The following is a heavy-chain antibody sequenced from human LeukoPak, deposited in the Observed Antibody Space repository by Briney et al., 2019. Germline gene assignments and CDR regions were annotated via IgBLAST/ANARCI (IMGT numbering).Heavy chain of an antibody. D-gene: IGHD3-10*01. J-gene: IGHJ4*02. Sequence: ASVKVSCKASGYTFTNYCVNWVRQAPGQGLEWMGWISTYNGNTNYAQKLQGRVTMTTDTSTSTAYMELRSLRSDDTAVYYCARGGFGDLLSFLGYWGQGSLVTVSS. CDR2: ISTYNGNT. CDR1: GYTFTNYC. V-gene: IGHV1-18*01. CDR3: ARGGFGDLLSFLGY.